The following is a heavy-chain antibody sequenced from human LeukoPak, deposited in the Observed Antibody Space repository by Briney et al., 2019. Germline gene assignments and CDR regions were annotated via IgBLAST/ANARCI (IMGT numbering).Heavy chain of an antibody. J-gene: IGHJ4*02. D-gene: IGHD4-17*01. V-gene: IGHV3-30*02. CDR1: GFTFSTYA. CDR3: ATLDDGDYAPH. Sequence: PGGSLRLSCAASGFTFSTYAMYWLRQAPGKGLEWVAFIWYDGRRKYYADSVEGRFTISRDNSKNTLYLQMNSLRAEDTAVYYCATLDDGDYAPHWGQGTLVTVSS. CDR2: IWYDGRRK.